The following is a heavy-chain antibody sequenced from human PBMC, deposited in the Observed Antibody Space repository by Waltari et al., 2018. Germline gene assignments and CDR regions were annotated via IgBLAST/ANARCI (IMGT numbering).Heavy chain of an antibody. J-gene: IGHJ6*02. CDR3: ARVRTLRFLEWSALHGMDV. V-gene: IGHV1-18*01. CDR2: ISAYNGNT. CDR1: GYTFTSYG. Sequence: QVQLVQSGAEVKKPGASVKVSCKASGYTFTSYGISWVRQAPGQGLEWMGWISAYNGNTNYAQKLQGRVTMTTDTSTSTAYMELRSLRSDDTAVYYCARVRTLRFLEWSALHGMDVWGQGTTVTVSS. D-gene: IGHD3-3*01.